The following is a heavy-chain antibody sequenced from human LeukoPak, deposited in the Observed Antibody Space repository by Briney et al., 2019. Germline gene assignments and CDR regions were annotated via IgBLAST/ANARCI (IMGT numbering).Heavy chain of an antibody. V-gene: IGHV4-39*01. Sequence: SETLSLTCTVSGGSISSSSYYWGWIRQPPGKGLEWIGRIYYGGSTYYNPSLKSRVTISVDTSKNQFSLKLSSVTAADTAVYYCARHQSEATTVTPALNYWGQGTLVTVSS. CDR2: IYYGGST. D-gene: IGHD4-17*01. CDR1: GGSISSSSYY. CDR3: ARHQSEATTVTPALNY. J-gene: IGHJ4*02.